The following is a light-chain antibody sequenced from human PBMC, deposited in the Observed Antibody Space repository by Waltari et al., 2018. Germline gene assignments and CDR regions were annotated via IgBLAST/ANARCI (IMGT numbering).Light chain of an antibody. CDR2: AAT. V-gene: IGKV1-39*01. CDR1: QNIYSS. J-gene: IGKJ1*01. CDR3: QQSYNSPRT. Sequence: DLQMTQSPASLPASVGDTVTITCRASQNIYSSLNWYQQKPGKAPKLLIVAATSLQSGVPSSFSGSGSGTDFTLTISSLQPEDFATYYWQQSYNSPRTFGQGTKVEI.